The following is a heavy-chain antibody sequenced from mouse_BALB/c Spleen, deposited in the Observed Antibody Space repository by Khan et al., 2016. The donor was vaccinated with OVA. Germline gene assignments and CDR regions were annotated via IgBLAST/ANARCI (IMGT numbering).Heavy chain of an antibody. V-gene: IGHV2-9*02. CDR1: GFSLTSYG. J-gene: IGHJ3*01. Sequence: QVQLKESGPGLVAPSQSLSITCTVSGFSLTSYGVHWLRQPPGKGLEWLGVIWAGGSTNYNSALMSRLSISKDNTKSQVFLKMNSRQTDDTAMYYCGRAYYGSAWFAYWGQGTLVTVSA. CDR3: GRAYYGSAWFAY. CDR2: IWAGGST. D-gene: IGHD2-10*01.